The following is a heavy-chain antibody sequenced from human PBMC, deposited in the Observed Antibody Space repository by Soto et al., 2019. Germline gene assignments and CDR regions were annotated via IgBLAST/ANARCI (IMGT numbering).Heavy chain of an antibody. CDR3: ARGGYSYGYVDYYYYYGMDV. CDR1: GYSFTSYW. V-gene: IGHV5-51*01. D-gene: IGHD5-18*01. Sequence: PGESLKISCKGSGYSFTSYWIGWVRQMPGKGLEWMGIIYPGDSDTRYSPSFQGQVTISADKSKNQFSLKLSSVTAADTAVYYCARGGYSYGYVDYYYYYGMDVWGQGTTVTVSS. CDR2: IYPGDSDT. J-gene: IGHJ6*02.